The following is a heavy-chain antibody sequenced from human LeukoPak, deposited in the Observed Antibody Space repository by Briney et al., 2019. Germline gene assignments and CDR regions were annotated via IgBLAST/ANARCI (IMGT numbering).Heavy chain of an antibody. D-gene: IGHD4-17*01. J-gene: IGHJ4*02. CDR2: IYHSGST. CDR1: GGSISSGGYY. Sequence: SQTLSLTCTVSGGSISSGGYYWSWIRQPPGKGLEWIGYIYHSGSTYYNPSLKSRVTISVDRSKNQFSLKLSSVTAADTAVYYCARLGYGDHDYWGQGTLVTVSS. V-gene: IGHV4-30-2*01. CDR3: ARLGYGDHDY.